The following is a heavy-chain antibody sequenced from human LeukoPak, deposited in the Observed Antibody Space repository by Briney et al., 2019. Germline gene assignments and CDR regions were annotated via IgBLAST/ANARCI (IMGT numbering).Heavy chain of an antibody. CDR2: ISGSGGST. CDR1: GFTFSSYA. V-gene: IGHV3-23*01. Sequence: LPGGSLRLSCAASGFTFSSYAMSWVRQAPGKGLEWVSAISGSGGSTYYADSVKGRFTISRDNAKNSLYLQMNSLRAEDTAVYYCARDPTLLGELSSFPWGQGTLVTVSS. J-gene: IGHJ5*02. D-gene: IGHD3-16*02. CDR3: ARDPTLLGELSSFP.